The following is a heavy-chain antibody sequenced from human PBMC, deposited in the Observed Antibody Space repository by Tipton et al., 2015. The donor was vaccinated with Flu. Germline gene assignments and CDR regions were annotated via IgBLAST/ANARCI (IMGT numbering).Heavy chain of an antibody. J-gene: IGHJ4*02. V-gene: IGHV3-23*01. Sequence: SLRLSCAASGFTFTNYAMSWVRQAPGKGLEWVSAITGSGLITDYADSVKGRFAISRDNSKNTLYLQMNSLRVEDTAVYYCAKDVGRIPTQKYWGQGTLVTVSS. CDR3: AKDVGRIPTQKY. CDR2: ITGSGLIT. D-gene: IGHD1-26*01. CDR1: GFTFTNYA.